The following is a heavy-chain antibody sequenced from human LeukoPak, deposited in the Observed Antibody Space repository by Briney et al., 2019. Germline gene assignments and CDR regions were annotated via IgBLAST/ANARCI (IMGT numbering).Heavy chain of an antibody. J-gene: IGHJ6*02. D-gene: IGHD6-19*01. CDR2: TYYRSKWYN. Sequence: SQTLSLTCAISGDSVSSNSAAWNWIRQSPSRGLEWLGRTYYRSKWYNDYAVSVKSRITINPDTSKNQFSLQLNSVTPEDTAVYYCAISRASIGYSSGWYPYYYYGMDVWGQGTTVTVSS. CDR3: AISRASIGYSSGWYPYYYYGMDV. V-gene: IGHV6-1*01. CDR1: GDSVSSNSAA.